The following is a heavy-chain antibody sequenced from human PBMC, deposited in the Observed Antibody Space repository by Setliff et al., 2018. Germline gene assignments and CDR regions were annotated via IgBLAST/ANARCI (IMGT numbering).Heavy chain of an antibody. V-gene: IGHV1-69*06. Sequence: VASVKVSCKASGDTFSTYALSWVRQAPGQGLEWMGGIIPLLETAKYAQKFQGRVTITADKSTSTGYMELRSLRSDDTAVYYCSRLVRYCSKTTCQTASGAELWGQGTLVTDSS. CDR1: GDTFSTYA. CDR2: IIPLLETA. CDR3: SRLVRYCSKTTCQTASGAEL. J-gene: IGHJ4*02. D-gene: IGHD2-8*01.